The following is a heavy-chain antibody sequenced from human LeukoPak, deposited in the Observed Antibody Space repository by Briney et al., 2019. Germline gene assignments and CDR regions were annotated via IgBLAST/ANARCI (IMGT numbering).Heavy chain of an antibody. CDR3: ATAPDSGSY. Sequence: GASVKVSCKASGYTFTGYYMHWVRQAPGQGLEWMGRIDPNSGGTNYAQKFQGRVTMTRDTSISTAYMELSSLRSEDTAVYYCATAPDSGSYWGQGTLVTVSS. J-gene: IGHJ4*02. CDR2: IDPNSGGT. V-gene: IGHV1-2*06. D-gene: IGHD1-26*01. CDR1: GYTFTGYY.